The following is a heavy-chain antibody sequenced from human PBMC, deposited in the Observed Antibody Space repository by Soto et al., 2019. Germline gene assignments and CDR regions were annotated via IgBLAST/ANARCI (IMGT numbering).Heavy chain of an antibody. V-gene: IGHV3-9*01. CDR2: ISWNSGSI. Sequence: GGSLRLSCAASGFTFDDYAMHWVRQAPGKGLEWVSGISWNSGSIGYADSVKGRFTISRDNAKNSLYLQMNSLRAEDTALYYCAKDILAVDFDTFDYWGQGTLVTVSS. CDR3: AKDILAVDFDTFDY. J-gene: IGHJ4*02. D-gene: IGHD3-9*01. CDR1: GFTFDDYA.